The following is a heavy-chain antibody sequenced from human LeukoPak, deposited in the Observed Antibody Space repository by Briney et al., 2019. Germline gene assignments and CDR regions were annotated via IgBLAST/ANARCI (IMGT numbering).Heavy chain of an antibody. CDR2: IWYDGSNK. CDR3: ASDGIAAAPGEQFDY. D-gene: IGHD6-13*01. Sequence: GRSLRLSCAASGFTFSTYGMHWVRQAPGKGLEWVAVIWYDGSNKYYADSVKGRFTISRDNSKNTLYLQMNSLRAEDTAVYYCASDGIAAAPGEQFDYWGQGTLVTVSS. J-gene: IGHJ4*02. V-gene: IGHV3-33*01. CDR1: GFTFSTYG.